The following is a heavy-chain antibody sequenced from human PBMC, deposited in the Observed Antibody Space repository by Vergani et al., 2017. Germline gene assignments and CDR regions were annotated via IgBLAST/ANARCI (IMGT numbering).Heavy chain of an antibody. J-gene: IGHJ4*02. V-gene: IGHV3-30-3*01. CDR3: ARGEDCSGGSCYDGGYFDY. CDR2: ISYDGSNK. D-gene: IGHD2-15*01. Sequence: QVQLVESGGGVVQPGRSLRLSCAASGFTFSSYAMHWVRQAPGKGLEWVAVISYDGSNKYYADSVKGRFTISRDNSKNTLYLQMNSLRAEDTAVYYCARGEDCSGGSCYDGGYFDYWGQGPLVTVSS. CDR1: GFTFSSYA.